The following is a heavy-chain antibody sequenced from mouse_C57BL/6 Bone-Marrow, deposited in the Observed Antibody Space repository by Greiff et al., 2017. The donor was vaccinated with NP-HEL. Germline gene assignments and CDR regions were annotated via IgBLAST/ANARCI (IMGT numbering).Heavy chain of an antibody. D-gene: IGHD1-1*01. Sequence: QVQLKESGPGLVQPSQSLSITCTVSGFSLTSYGVHWVRQSPGKGLEWLGVIWRGGSTDYNAAFMSRLSITKDNSKSQVFFKMNSLQAGDTAIYYCARGYYGSSYFYYFDYWGQGTTLTVSS. CDR1: GFSLTSYG. J-gene: IGHJ2*01. V-gene: IGHV2-5*01. CDR3: ARGYYGSSYFYYFDY. CDR2: IWRGGST.